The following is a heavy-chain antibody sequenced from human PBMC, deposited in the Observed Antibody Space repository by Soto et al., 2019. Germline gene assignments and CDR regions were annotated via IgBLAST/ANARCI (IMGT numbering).Heavy chain of an antibody. CDR1: GGSFSGYY. D-gene: IGHD3-22*01. J-gene: IGHJ4*02. Sequence: SETLSLTCAVYGGSFSGYYWSWIRQPPGKGLEWIGEINHSGSTNYNPSLKSRVTISVDTSKNQFSLKLSSVTAADTAVYYCARSREMYYYDSSGYYAHWGQGTLVT. CDR3: ARSREMYYYDSSGYYAH. CDR2: INHSGST. V-gene: IGHV4-34*01.